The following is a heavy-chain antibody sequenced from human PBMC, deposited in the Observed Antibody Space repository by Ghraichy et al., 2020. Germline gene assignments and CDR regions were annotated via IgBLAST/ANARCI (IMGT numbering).Heavy chain of an antibody. Sequence: SCAASGFTFDDYGMSWVRQAPGKGLEWVSGINWNGGSTGYADSVKGRFTISRDNAKNSLSLQMNSLRAEDTALYHCARGAPAYCSSTSCYSDYWGQGTLVTVSS. V-gene: IGHV3-20*01. CDR1: GFTFDDYG. J-gene: IGHJ4*02. D-gene: IGHD2-2*02. CDR2: INWNGGST. CDR3: ARGAPAYCSSTSCYSDY.